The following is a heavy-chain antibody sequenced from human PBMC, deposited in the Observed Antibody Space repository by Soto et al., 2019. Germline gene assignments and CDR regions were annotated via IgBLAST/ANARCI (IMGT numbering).Heavy chain of an antibody. Sequence: RLSCAASGFTFISYAMSWNRQTPGKGLGWVPAISGSDGSTYYADSVKGRFTISRDNSKNTLYLQMNSLRAEDTAVYYCAKDRFGGSSWYYLYHWVDPWGQSTRVKVSS. D-gene: IGHD6-13*01. CDR2: ISGSDGST. CDR1: GFTFISYA. J-gene: IGHJ5*02. CDR3: AKDRFGGSSWYYLYHWVDP. V-gene: IGHV3-23*01.